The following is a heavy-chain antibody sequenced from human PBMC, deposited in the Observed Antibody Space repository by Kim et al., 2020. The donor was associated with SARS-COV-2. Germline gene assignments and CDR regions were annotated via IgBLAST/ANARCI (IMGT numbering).Heavy chain of an antibody. CDR3: AHQASGSYSLSLDY. V-gene: IGHV4-4*07. Sequence: NPALKRRVTMSVDTSKNQFSLKLSSVTAADTAVYYCAHQASGSYSLSLDYWGQGTLVTVSS. D-gene: IGHD3-10*01. J-gene: IGHJ4*02.